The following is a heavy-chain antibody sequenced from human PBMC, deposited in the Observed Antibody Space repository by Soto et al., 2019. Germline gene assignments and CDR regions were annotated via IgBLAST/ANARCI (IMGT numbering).Heavy chain of an antibody. CDR1: GGSVSSGSYY. D-gene: IGHD1-26*01. CDR2: IYYSGST. V-gene: IGHV4-61*01. J-gene: IGHJ1*01. CDR3: AREIVGATTQYFQH. Sequence: SETLSLTCTVSGGSVSSGSYYWSWIRQPPGKGLEWIGYIYYSGSTNYNPSLKSRVTISVDTSKNQFSLKLSSVTAADTAVYYCAREIVGATTQYFQHWGQGTLVTVSS.